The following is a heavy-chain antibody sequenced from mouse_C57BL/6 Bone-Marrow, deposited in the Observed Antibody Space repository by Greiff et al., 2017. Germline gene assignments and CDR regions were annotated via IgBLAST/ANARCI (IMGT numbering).Heavy chain of an antibody. CDR2: IDPSDSYT. V-gene: IGHV1-59*01. CDR1: GYTFTSYW. J-gene: IGHJ2*01. D-gene: IGHD1-1*01. Sequence: VQLQQPGAELVRPGTSVKLSCKASGYTFTSYWMHWVKQRPGQGLEWIGVIDPSDSYTNYNQKFKGKATLTVDTSSSTAYMQLSSLTSEDSAVYYCARLLPLYFDYWGQGTTLTVSS. CDR3: ARLLPLYFDY.